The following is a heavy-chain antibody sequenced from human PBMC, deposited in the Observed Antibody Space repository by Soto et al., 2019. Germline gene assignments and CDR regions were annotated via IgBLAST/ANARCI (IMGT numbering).Heavy chain of an antibody. V-gene: IGHV3-73*01. CDR3: TRLGYDSSGPTTGDAFDI. CDR1: GFTFSGSA. Sequence: GGSLRLSCAASGFTFSGSAMHWVRQASGKGLEWVGRIRSKANSYATAYAASVKGRFTISRDDSKNTAYLQMNSLKTEDTAVYYCTRLGYDSSGPTTGDAFDIWGQGTMVTVSS. D-gene: IGHD3-22*01. J-gene: IGHJ3*02. CDR2: IRSKANSYAT.